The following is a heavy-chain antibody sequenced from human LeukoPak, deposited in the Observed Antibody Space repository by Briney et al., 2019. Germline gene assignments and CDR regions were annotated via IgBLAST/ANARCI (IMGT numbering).Heavy chain of an antibody. J-gene: IGHJ4*02. D-gene: IGHD5-24*01. V-gene: IGHV5-10-1*01. Sequence: GASLPISCQGSGSRFTSYWINWVRQMPGKGLEWMGRIDPSDSYTNYSPSFQGHVTISADKSISTAYLQWSRVKASDTAMYYCARRSCLVDGLDYWGQGTLVTVSS. CDR3: ARRSCLVDGLDY. CDR1: GSRFTSYW. CDR2: IDPSDSYT.